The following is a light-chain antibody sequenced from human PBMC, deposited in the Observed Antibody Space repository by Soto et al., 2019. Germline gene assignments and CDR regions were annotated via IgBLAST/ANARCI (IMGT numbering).Light chain of an antibody. Sequence: DIQMTQSPSTLSASVGDRVTITCRASQSINTWLAWYQQKPGKAPKLLIYDASSLESGVPSRFRGGGSATEFTLTIDRLQPDDFATYYCQNYNAFSRYTFGQGTKLEIK. CDR1: QSINTW. V-gene: IGKV1-5*01. CDR2: DAS. CDR3: QNYNAFSRYT. J-gene: IGKJ2*01.